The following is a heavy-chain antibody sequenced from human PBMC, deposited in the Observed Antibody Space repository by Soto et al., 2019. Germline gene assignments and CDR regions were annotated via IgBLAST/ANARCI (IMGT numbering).Heavy chain of an antibody. D-gene: IGHD5-12*01. CDR2: IDPSDSYT. CDR1: GYSFTSYW. Sequence: GESLKISCKGSGYSFTSYWISWVRQMPGKGLEWMGRIDPSDSYTNYSPSFQGHVTISADKSISTAYLQWSSLKASDTAMYYCARRSGYDCYYYGMDVWGQGTMGTVSS. V-gene: IGHV5-10-1*01. J-gene: IGHJ6*02. CDR3: ARRSGYDCYYYGMDV.